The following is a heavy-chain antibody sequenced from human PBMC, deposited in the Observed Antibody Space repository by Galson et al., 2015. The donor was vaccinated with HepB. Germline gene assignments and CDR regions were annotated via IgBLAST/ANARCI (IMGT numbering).Heavy chain of an antibody. CDR2: ISYDGSNK. Sequence: SLRLSCAASGFTFSSYAMHWVRQAPGKGLEWVAVISYDGSNKYYADSVKGRFTISRDNSKNTLYLQMNSLRAEDTAVYYCARDPGWDNDYGSGRYFDYWGQGTLVTVSS. D-gene: IGHD3-10*01. J-gene: IGHJ4*02. V-gene: IGHV3-30-3*01. CDR3: ARDPGWDNDYGSGRYFDY. CDR1: GFTFSSYA.